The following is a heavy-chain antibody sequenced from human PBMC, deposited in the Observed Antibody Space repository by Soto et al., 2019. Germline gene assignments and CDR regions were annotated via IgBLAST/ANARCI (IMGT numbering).Heavy chain of an antibody. CDR2: ISYDGSNK. CDR1: GFTFSSYG. Sequence: GGSLRLSCAASGFTFSSYGMHWVRQAPGKGLQWVAFISYDGSNKYYADSVTGRFTISRDNSKNTLYLQMNSLRAEDTAVYYCARGDGHSYGSTFDCWGQGTLVTVYS. V-gene: IGHV3-30*19. J-gene: IGHJ4*02. D-gene: IGHD5-18*01. CDR3: ARGDGHSYGSTFDC.